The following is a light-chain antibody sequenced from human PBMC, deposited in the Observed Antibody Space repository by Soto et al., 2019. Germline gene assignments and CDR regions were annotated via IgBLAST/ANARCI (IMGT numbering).Light chain of an antibody. CDR1: QSVNNTY. CDR2: GTS. CDR3: QQYGSSRT. Sequence: IVLTQSQGTLSLSPGETATLSCRALQSVNNTYLAWHQQYPGQAPRLLSFGTSSRATGIPDRFSGSWSGTDFTLPISELVPGVLAVYYCQQYGSSRTFGQGTKVEIK. V-gene: IGKV3-20*01. J-gene: IGKJ1*01.